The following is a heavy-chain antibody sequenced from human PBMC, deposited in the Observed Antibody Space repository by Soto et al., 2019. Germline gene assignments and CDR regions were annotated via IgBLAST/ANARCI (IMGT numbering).Heavy chain of an antibody. J-gene: IGHJ4*02. Sequence: SETLSLTCAVYGGSFSGYYWSWIRQPPGKGLEWIGEINHSGSTNYNPSLKSRVTISVDTSKNQFSLKLSSVTAADTAVYYCARRRRSGYSDYWGQGTLVTVSS. CDR1: GGSFSGYY. CDR2: INHSGST. D-gene: IGHD2-15*01. V-gene: IGHV4-34*01. CDR3: ARRRRSGYSDY.